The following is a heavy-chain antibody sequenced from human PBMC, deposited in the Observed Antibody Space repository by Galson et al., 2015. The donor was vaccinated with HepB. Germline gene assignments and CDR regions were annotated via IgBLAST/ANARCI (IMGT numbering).Heavy chain of an antibody. D-gene: IGHD7-27*01. Sequence: SVKVSCKVSGYTLTELSIHWVRQAPGKGLEWMGGFDPEDGETIYAQKFQGRVTMTEDTSTDTAYMELSSLRSEDTAVYYCATGVKLGIAPFDYWGQGTLVTVSS. J-gene: IGHJ4*02. V-gene: IGHV1-24*01. CDR3: ATGVKLGIAPFDY. CDR1: GYTLTELS. CDR2: FDPEDGET.